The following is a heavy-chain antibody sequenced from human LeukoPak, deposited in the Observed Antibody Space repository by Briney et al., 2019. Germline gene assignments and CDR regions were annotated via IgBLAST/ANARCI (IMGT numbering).Heavy chain of an antibody. J-gene: IGHJ4*02. Sequence: GGSLRLSCAASGVTLRNYAMTWIRQAPGKGLQWVSVISGDGESTYYADSVRGRSTISRDNSKNTMYLQMNNLRAEDTAIYYCAKDRDCSSTGCYVFANWGQGTLVTVSS. V-gene: IGHV3-23*01. CDR2: ISGDGEST. D-gene: IGHD2-2*01. CDR3: AKDRDCSSTGCYVFAN. CDR1: GVTLRNYA.